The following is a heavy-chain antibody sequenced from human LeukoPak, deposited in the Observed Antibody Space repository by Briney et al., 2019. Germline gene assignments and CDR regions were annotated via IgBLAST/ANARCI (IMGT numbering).Heavy chain of an antibody. D-gene: IGHD6-13*01. V-gene: IGHV4-39*07. Sequence: SETLSLTCTVSGGSISSSNYYWGWIRQPPGKGLEWIGSIYYSGSTYYSPSLKSRVTISVDTSKNQFSLKLNSLTAADTAVYYCARLVAAAGNNWFDPWGQGTLVTVSS. J-gene: IGHJ5*02. CDR2: IYYSGST. CDR3: ARLVAAAGNNWFDP. CDR1: GGSISSSNYY.